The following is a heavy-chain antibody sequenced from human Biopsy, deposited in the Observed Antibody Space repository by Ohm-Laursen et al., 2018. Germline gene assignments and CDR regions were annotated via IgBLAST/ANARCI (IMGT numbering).Heavy chain of an antibody. J-gene: IGHJ6*02. D-gene: IGHD3-9*01. CDR3: ARAFRGQYFYYYYGMDV. CDR1: GFTFDDYG. Sequence: SLRLFCAASGFTFDDYGMHWVRQAPGKGLEWVSLISWDGGTRYYADSVKGRFTISRDNSKNSLYLQMNSLRLEDTALYFCARAFRGQYFYYYYGMDVWGQGTTVTVSS. CDR2: ISWDGGTR. V-gene: IGHV3-43D*04.